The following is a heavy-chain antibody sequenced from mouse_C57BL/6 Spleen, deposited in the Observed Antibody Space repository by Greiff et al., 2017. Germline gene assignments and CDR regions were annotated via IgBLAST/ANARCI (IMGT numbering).Heavy chain of an antibody. D-gene: IGHD3-2*02. V-gene: IGHV14-4*01. CDR2: IDPENGDT. Sequence: VQLKQSGAELVRPGASVKLSCTASGFNIKDDYMHWVKQRPEQGLEWIGWIDPENGDTEYASKFQGKATITADTSSNTAYLQLSSLTSEDTAVYYCTTLDSSGYRAWFAYWGQGTLVTVSA. CDR3: TTLDSSGYRAWFAY. CDR1: GFNIKDDY. J-gene: IGHJ3*01.